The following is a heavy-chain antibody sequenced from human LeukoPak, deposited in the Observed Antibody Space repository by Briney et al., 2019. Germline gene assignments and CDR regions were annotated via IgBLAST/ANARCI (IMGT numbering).Heavy chain of an antibody. J-gene: IGHJ4*02. D-gene: IGHD6-19*01. CDR2: IKKDGSEK. Sequence: GGSLRLSCAASGFTFSNYWMTWVRQAPGKGLEWVANIKKDGSEKYYGDSVRGRFTISRDNAKNSLYLQMNSLRAEDTAVYYCATTLTQWLLSNWGQGTLVTVSS. CDR1: GFTFSNYW. V-gene: IGHV3-7*01. CDR3: ATTLTQWLLSN.